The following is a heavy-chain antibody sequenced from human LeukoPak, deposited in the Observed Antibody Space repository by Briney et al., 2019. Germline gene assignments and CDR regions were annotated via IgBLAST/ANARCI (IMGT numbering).Heavy chain of an antibody. V-gene: IGHV5-51*01. CDR2: IYPGDSDT. J-gene: IGHJ4*02. CDR3: ARWVAAAVHFDY. D-gene: IGHD6-13*01. Sequence: GESLKISCKGSGYSLTRYWIAWVRQMPGKGLEWMGIIYPGDSDTRYSPSFQGQVTISADKSISTAYLQWSSLKASDTAMYYCARWVAAAVHFDYWGQGALVTVSS. CDR1: GYSLTRYW.